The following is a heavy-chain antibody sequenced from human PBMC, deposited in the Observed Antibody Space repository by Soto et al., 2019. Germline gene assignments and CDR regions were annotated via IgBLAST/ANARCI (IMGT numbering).Heavy chain of an antibody. CDR3: ARASYDILTGLKYYFDY. CDR2: ISSSSSYI. Sequence: PGGSLRLSCAASGFTFSSYSMNWVRQAPGKGLEWVSSISSSSSYIYYADSVKGRFTFSRDNAKNSLYLQMNSLRAEDTAMYYCARASYDILTGLKYYFDYWGQGTLVTVSS. J-gene: IGHJ4*02. V-gene: IGHV3-21*01. CDR1: GFTFSSYS. D-gene: IGHD3-9*01.